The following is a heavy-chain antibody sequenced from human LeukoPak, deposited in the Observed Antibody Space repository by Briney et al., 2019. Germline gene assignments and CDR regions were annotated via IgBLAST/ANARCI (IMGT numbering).Heavy chain of an antibody. J-gene: IGHJ4*02. D-gene: IGHD6-13*01. CDR1: GFTFSSYG. CDR2: IWYDGSNK. CDR3: ARGVGYSSSWYGSEDFCLDY. V-gene: IGHV3-33*01. Sequence: GGSLRLTCAASGFTFSSYGMHWVRQAPGEGLEWVAVIWYDGSNKYYADSVKGRFTISRDNSKNTLYLQMNSLRAEDTAVYYCARGVGYSSSWYGSEDFCLDYWGQGTLVTVSS.